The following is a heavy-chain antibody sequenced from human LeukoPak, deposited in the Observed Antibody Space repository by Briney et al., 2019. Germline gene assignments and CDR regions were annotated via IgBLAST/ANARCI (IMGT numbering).Heavy chain of an antibody. Sequence: NPGGSLRLSCVASGFPFGSYWMTWVRQAPGKGLEWIGEINHNGSTNYNPSLESRVTISIDTSKNQISLKLSSVTAADTALYYCARGDCSSPSCYLSDWFDPWGQGTLVTVSS. CDR3: ARGDCSSPSCYLSDWFDP. D-gene: IGHD2-2*01. J-gene: IGHJ5*02. V-gene: IGHV4-34*01. CDR2: INHNGST. CDR1: GFPFGSYW.